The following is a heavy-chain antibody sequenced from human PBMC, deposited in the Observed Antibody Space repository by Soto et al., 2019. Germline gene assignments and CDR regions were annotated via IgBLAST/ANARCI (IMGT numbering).Heavy chain of an antibody. Sequence: SETLSLTCPVSAGSISGHYWGWVRQPPGKAPEWLGQIFYSGGTNYNPSLEGRVTISVDTSKTQFSLKLSSMTASETAIYYCARAGGNFDPWGQGTLVTVSS. CDR2: IFYSGGT. V-gene: IGHV4-59*11. CDR3: ARAGGNFDP. CDR1: AGSISGHY. J-gene: IGHJ5*02.